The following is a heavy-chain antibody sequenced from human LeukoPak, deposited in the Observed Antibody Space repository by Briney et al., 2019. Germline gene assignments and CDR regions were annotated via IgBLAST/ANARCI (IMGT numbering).Heavy chain of an antibody. CDR1: GFTFSSFS. Sequence: GGFLRLSCAASGFTFSSFSMNWVRQAPGKGLEWVSSISSSSSYIYYADSVKGRFTISRDNAKNSLYLQMNSLRAEDTAVYYCARGAYYDSSGYLYIYWGQGTLVTVSS. CDR3: ARGAYYDSSGYLYIY. V-gene: IGHV3-21*01. D-gene: IGHD3-22*01. J-gene: IGHJ4*02. CDR2: ISSSSSYI.